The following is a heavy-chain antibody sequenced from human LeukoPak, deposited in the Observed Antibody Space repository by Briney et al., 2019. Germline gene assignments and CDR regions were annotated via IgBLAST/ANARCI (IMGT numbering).Heavy chain of an antibody. J-gene: IGHJ5*02. CDR3: ARNPLWLVISNWFDP. CDR2: ISYDGSNK. Sequence: PGGSLRLSCAASGFTFSSYAMHWVRQAPGKGLEWVAVISYDGSNKYYANSVKGRFTISRDNSKNTLYLQMNSLRAEDTAVYYCARNPLWLVISNWFDPWGQGTLVTVSS. CDR1: GFTFSSYA. V-gene: IGHV3-30-3*01. D-gene: IGHD3-9*01.